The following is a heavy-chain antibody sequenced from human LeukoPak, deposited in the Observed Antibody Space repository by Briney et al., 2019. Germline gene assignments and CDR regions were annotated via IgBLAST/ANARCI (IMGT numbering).Heavy chain of an antibody. J-gene: IGHJ4*02. Sequence: SGTLSLTCAVSGGSISSSNWWSWVRQPPGKGLEWIGEIYHSGSTNYNPSLKRRGTISVEKSKNHFSLKLSSVTAADTAVYYCASVKYGSGNYFDYWGQGTPVTVSS. CDR1: GGSISSSNW. CDR3: ASVKYGSGNYFDY. CDR2: IYHSGST. V-gene: IGHV4-4*02. D-gene: IGHD3-10*01.